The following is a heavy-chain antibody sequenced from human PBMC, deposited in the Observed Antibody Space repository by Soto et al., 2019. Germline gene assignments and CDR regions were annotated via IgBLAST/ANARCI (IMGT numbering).Heavy chain of an antibody. CDR1: GGSISSYY. V-gene: IGHV4-4*07. CDR3: ARAGNQYGVDV. D-gene: IGHD3-10*01. Sequence: PSETLSLTCTVSGGSISSYYWSWIRQSAGKGLEWLGRFYTTGTPDYNPSLESRLSMSTDTSKNQLSLRLTSVTAADTGVYYCARAGNQYGVDVWGQGTTVTVSS. J-gene: IGHJ6*02. CDR2: FYTTGTP.